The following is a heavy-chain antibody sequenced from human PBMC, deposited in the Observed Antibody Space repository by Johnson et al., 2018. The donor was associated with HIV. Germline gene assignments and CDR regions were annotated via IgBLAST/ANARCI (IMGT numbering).Heavy chain of an antibody. D-gene: IGHD5-24*01. CDR1: GFTFSSYA. J-gene: IGHJ3*02. Sequence: QVQLVESGGGLVQPGGSLRLSCAASGFTFSSYAMHWVRQAPGKGLEWVAVISYDGSNKYYADSVKGRFTISRDNSRNALYLQMNSLRAEDTAVFYCARDQFGTITTGGDGAFDIWGQGTMVTVSS. CDR3: ARDQFGTITTGGDGAFDI. CDR2: ISYDGSNK. V-gene: IGHV3-30-3*01.